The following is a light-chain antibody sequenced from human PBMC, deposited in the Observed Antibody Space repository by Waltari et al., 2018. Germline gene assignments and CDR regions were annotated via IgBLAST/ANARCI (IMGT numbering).Light chain of an antibody. Sequence: QSAPTQPPSVSGSPGQSVTISCTGTNSDIGGSNYVSWYQQHPGRAPKLMLFGVSNRPSVVSDRFSGSKSGNAASLTISGLQAEDEADYYCCSSSTSNTYIFGAGTRLTVL. CDR1: NSDIGGSNY. CDR2: GVS. J-gene: IGLJ1*01. CDR3: CSSSTSNTYI. V-gene: IGLV2-14*03.